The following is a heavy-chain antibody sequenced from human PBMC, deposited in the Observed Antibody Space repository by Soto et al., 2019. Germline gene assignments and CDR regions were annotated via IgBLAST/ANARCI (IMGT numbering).Heavy chain of an antibody. CDR1: GDTISTGGYS. V-gene: IGHV4-30-2*01. CDR3: ATQRLCTGGHCWNWFDP. Sequence: PSETLSLTCGVSGDTISTGGYSWAWIRQPPGKALEWIGHTYHSGNPYYNPSLKSRVIISVDRSKNQFSLKLSSVTAADTAVYYCATQRLCTGGHCWNWFDPWGQGTLVTVSS. D-gene: IGHD2-8*02. CDR2: TYHSGNP. J-gene: IGHJ5*02.